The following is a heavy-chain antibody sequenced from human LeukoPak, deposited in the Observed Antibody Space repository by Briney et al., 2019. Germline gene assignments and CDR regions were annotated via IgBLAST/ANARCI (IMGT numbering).Heavy chain of an antibody. CDR3: AREQHLVLDY. Sequence: PGGSLRLSCAASGFTFSSYGMHWVRQAPGKGLQWVAFIRYDGSNKYYADSVKGRFTVSRDNSKNTLYLQMNSLRAEDTAVYYCAREQHLVLDYWGQGTQVTVSS. J-gene: IGHJ4*02. D-gene: IGHD6-13*01. CDR1: GFTFSSYG. V-gene: IGHV3-30*02. CDR2: IRYDGSNK.